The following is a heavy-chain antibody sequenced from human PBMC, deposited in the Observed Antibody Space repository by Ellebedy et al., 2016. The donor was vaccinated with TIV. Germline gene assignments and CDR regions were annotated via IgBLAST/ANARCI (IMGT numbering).Heavy chain of an antibody. CDR3: ARWGDGKRPDH. D-gene: IGHD2-21*02. J-gene: IGHJ4*02. CDR2: LWYAGSEK. CDR1: GFTFSNSG. Sequence: PGGSLRLSCTASGFTFSNSGMHWVRQAPGTGLEWVAVLWYAGSEKYYADSVKGRFAISRDNDKKTLYLEMNSLRAEDTAVYYCARWGDGKRPDHWGQGTLVTVSS. V-gene: IGHV3-33*08.